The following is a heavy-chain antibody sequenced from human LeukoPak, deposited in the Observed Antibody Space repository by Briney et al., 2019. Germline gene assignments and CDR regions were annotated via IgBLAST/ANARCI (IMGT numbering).Heavy chain of an antibody. Sequence: GGSLRLSCAASGFTFSSYWMSWVRQAPGKGLEWVANIKQDGSEKYYVDSVKGRFTISRDNAKNSLYLQMNSLRAEDTALYYCARQYSSSSGPFDYWGQGTLVTVSS. CDR2: IKQDGSEK. V-gene: IGHV3-7*03. J-gene: IGHJ4*02. CDR3: ARQYSSSSGPFDY. CDR1: GFTFSSYW. D-gene: IGHD6-6*01.